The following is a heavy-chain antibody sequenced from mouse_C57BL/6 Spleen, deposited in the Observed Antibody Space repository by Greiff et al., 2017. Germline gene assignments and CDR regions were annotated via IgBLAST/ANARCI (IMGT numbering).Heavy chain of an antibody. D-gene: IGHD1-1*01. CDR1: GYTFTDYN. Sequence: EVQLQQSGPELVKPGASVKMSCKASGYTFTDYNMHWVKQSHGKSLEWIGYINPNNGGTSYNQKFKGKATLTVNKSSSTAYMELRSLTSEDSAVYYCARNPQYYGSSLYYFDYWGKGATLTVST. V-gene: IGHV1-22*01. CDR3: ARNPQYYGSSLYYFDY. J-gene: IGHJ2*01. CDR2: INPNNGGT.